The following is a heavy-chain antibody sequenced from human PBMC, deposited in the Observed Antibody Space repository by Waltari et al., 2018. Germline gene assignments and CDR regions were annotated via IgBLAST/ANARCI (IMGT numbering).Heavy chain of an antibody. CDR3: ARETAITFGEWEFLDY. V-gene: IGHV4-38-2*02. CDR1: GYSISSGYY. CDR2: IYHRGRT. J-gene: IGHJ4*02. D-gene: IGHD3-16*01. Sequence: QVQLQESGPGLVKPSETLSLTCAVSGYSISSGYYWGWIRQPPGKGLEWIGSIYHRGRTYYNPSLRGRVTRSVDTSKNQFSLKLSSVTAADTAVYYCARETAITFGEWEFLDYWGQGTLVTVSS.